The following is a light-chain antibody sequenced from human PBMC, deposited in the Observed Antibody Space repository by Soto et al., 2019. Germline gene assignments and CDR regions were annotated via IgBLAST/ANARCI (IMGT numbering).Light chain of an antibody. CDR1: QSIGKH. J-gene: IGKJ5*01. V-gene: IGKV1-39*01. CDR3: QQGYSSPAT. CDR2: GAS. Sequence: DIQMTQSPSVLSASVGDRVTITCRASQSIGKHLNWYQQKPGKAPKFLIYGASTLQSGVPSRFTGSGSGTDCTLTVNSLQAEVFATYYCQQGYSSPATFGQGTRLEI.